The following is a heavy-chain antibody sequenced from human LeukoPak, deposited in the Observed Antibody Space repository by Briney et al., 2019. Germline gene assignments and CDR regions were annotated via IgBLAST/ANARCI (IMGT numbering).Heavy chain of an antibody. D-gene: IGHD6-19*01. CDR1: GGTFSSYA. CDR2: INPSGGST. V-gene: IGHV1-46*01. Sequence: ASVKVSCKASGGTFSSYAISWVRQAPGQGLEWMGIINPSGGSTSYAQKFQGRVTMTRDTSTSTVYMELSSLRSEDTAVYYCARVALIAVADYFDYWGQGTLVTVSS. J-gene: IGHJ4*02. CDR3: ARVALIAVADYFDY.